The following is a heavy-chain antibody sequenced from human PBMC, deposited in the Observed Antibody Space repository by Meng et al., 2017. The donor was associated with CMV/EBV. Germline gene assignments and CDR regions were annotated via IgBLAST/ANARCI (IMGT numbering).Heavy chain of an antibody. CDR1: GFTFSSYG. D-gene: IGHD2-2*01. CDR2: ISSSSSYI. CDR3: ATNLNCSSTSCSRYFDY. J-gene: IGHJ4*02. Sequence: GESLKISCAASGFTFSSYGMHWVRQAPGKGLEWVSSISSSSSYIYYADSVKGRFTISRDNAKNSLYLQMNSLRAEDTAVYYCATNLNCSSTSCSRYFDYWGQGTLVTVSS. V-gene: IGHV3-21*01.